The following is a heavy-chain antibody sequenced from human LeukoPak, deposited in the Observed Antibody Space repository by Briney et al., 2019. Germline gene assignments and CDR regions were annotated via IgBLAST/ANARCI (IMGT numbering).Heavy chain of an antibody. D-gene: IGHD3-10*01. J-gene: IGHJ4*02. CDR2: ISGSGGST. CDR3: AKISVGDPQDTSGVDY. Sequence: PGGSLRLSCAAAGFTFSSYAMSWVRQAPGKGLEWVSAISGSGGSTYYADSVKGRFTLSRDSSKNTLYLQMNSLRAEDTAVYYGAKISVGDPQDTSGVDYWSQGTLVTVSS. V-gene: IGHV3-23*01. CDR1: GFTFSSYA.